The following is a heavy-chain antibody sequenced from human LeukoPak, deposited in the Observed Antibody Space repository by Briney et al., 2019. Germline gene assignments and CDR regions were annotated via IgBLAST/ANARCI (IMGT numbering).Heavy chain of an antibody. CDR2: IYYSGST. CDR3: ARDRPASIDYYDSSGYYNDY. CDR1: GGSISNGDHY. V-gene: IGHV4-30-4*08. J-gene: IGHJ4*02. D-gene: IGHD3-22*01. Sequence: SETLSLTCTVSGGSISNGDHYWSWIRQPPGKGLEWIGYIYYSGSTYYNPSLKSRVTISVDTSKNQFSLKLSSVTAADTAVYYCARDRPASIDYYDSSGYYNDYWGQGTLVTVSS.